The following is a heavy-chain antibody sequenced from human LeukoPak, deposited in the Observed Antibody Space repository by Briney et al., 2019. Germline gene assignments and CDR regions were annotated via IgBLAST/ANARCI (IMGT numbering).Heavy chain of an antibody. CDR1: GFTLSSYA. CDR2: ISGSGGST. J-gene: IGHJ4*02. Sequence: PGGSLRLSCAASGFTLSSYAMSWVRQPPGKGLEWVSAISGSGGSTYYADSVKGRFTISRDNSKNTLYLQMNSLRAEDTAVYYCANQYYYGSGSPKRRYYFDYWGQGTLVTVSS. D-gene: IGHD3-10*01. CDR3: ANQYYYGSGSPKRRYYFDY. V-gene: IGHV3-23*01.